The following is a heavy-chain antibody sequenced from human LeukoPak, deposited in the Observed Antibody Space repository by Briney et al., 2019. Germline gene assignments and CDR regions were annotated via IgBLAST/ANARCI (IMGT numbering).Heavy chain of an antibody. D-gene: IGHD2-15*01. CDR2: INAGNGNT. Sequence: ASVKVSCKASGYTFTNYAVHWVRQAPGQRLEWMGWINAGNGNTKYSHKFQGRVTITRDTSATTTYMELTSLRSEDTAIYYCARDHCTPGTCVGGHWGQGTLVTVSS. CDR1: GYTFTNYA. CDR3: ARDHCTPGTCVGGH. V-gene: IGHV1-3*01. J-gene: IGHJ4*02.